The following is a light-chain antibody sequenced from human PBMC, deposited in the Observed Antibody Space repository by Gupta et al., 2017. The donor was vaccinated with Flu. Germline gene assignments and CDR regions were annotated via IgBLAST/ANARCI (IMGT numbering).Light chain of an antibody. V-gene: IGKV1-9*01. CDR1: QDIRSY. CDR3: QHLNNYLPWT. CDR2: AAS. J-gene: IGKJ1*01. Sequence: DIQLTQSPSFLSASIGDRVSITCRASQDIRSYLGWYQQKPGKAPELLIYAASTLQSGVPSRFSGSGSGTEFTLTISSLQPEDFATYYCQHLNNYLPWTFGQGTRVEIK.